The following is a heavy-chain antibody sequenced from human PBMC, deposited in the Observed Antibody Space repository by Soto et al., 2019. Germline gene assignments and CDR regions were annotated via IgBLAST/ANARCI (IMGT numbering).Heavy chain of an antibody. Sequence: GESLKISCKGSGYSFTSYWIGWVRQMPEKGLEWMGIIYPGDSDTRYSPSFQGQVTISADKSISTAYLQWSSLKASDTAMYYCASGFGSSFNYYGMDVWGQGTTVTVSS. V-gene: IGHV5-51*01. J-gene: IGHJ6*02. CDR3: ASGFGSSFNYYGMDV. D-gene: IGHD6-13*01. CDR1: GYSFTSYW. CDR2: IYPGDSDT.